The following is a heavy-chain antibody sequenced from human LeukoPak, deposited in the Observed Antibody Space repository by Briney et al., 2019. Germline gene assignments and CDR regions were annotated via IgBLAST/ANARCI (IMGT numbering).Heavy chain of an antibody. CDR1: GGTFSSYA. V-gene: IGHV1-69*13. Sequence: GASVKVSCKASGGTFSSYAISWVRQAPGQGLEWMGGIIPIFGTANYAQKFQGRVTITADESTSTAYMELSSLRSEDTAVYYCARDLGCGGDCYSGDVWGQRTLVTVSS. CDR2: IIPIFGTA. CDR3: ARDLGCGGDCYSGDV. J-gene: IGHJ4*02. D-gene: IGHD2-21*02.